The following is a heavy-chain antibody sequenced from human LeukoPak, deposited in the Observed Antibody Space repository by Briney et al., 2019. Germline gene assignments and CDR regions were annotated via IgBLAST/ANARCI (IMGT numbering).Heavy chain of an antibody. D-gene: IGHD5-24*01. Sequence: GVSVKVSCKASGYTFTGYYMHWVRQAPGQGLEWMGRINPNSGGTNYAQKFQGRVTMTRDTSISTAYMELSRLRSDDTAVYYCASSRDGYNSVFDYWGQGTLVTVSS. J-gene: IGHJ4*02. CDR2: INPNSGGT. CDR1: GYTFTGYY. CDR3: ASSRDGYNSVFDY. V-gene: IGHV1-2*06.